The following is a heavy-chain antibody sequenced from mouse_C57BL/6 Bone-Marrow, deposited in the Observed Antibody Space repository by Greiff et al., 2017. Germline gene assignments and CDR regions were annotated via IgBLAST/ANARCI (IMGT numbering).Heavy chain of an antibody. CDR3: ARSVYYHGDFDG. V-gene: IGHV1-19*01. Sequence: VQLQQSGPVLMKPGASVKMSCKASGYTFTDYYLNWVKQSHGKSLESIGVINPYNGGTSYNQKFKGKATLTVEKSSSTAYMELNSLTSEDSAVYYCARSVYYHGDFDGWGTGTTVTVSS. D-gene: IGHD1-1*01. CDR1: GYTFTDYY. J-gene: IGHJ1*03. CDR2: INPYNGGT.